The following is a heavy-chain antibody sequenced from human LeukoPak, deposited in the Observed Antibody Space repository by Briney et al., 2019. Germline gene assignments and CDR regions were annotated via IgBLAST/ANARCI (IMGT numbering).Heavy chain of an antibody. J-gene: IGHJ6*02. Sequence: GASVKVSCKASGYTFTSYDVNWVRQAPGQGLEWMGWISAYNGNTNYAQKLQGRVTMTTDTSTSTAYMELRSLRSDDTAVYYCAREATSFLYYYYGMDVWGQGTTVTVSS. D-gene: IGHD1-1*01. CDR2: ISAYNGNT. CDR1: GYTFTSYD. V-gene: IGHV1-18*01. CDR3: AREATSFLYYYYGMDV.